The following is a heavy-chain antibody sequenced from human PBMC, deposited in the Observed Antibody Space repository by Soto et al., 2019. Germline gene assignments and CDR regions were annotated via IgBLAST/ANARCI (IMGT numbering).Heavy chain of an antibody. CDR3: AREKAVAYTGWLDP. CDR1: GDSISSYL. J-gene: IGHJ5*02. Sequence: SETLSLTCTVSGDSISSYLWSWIRQPAGKGLEWIGRVHTSGSTTYNPSLKSRVTMSVDTSKSQFSLKLTSVTAADTAVYYCAREKAVAYTGWLDPWGQGTLVTVSS. V-gene: IGHV4-4*07. CDR2: VHTSGST. D-gene: IGHD3-16*01.